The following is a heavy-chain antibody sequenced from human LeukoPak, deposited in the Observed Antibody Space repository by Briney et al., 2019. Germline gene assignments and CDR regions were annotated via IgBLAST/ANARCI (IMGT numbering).Heavy chain of an antibody. CDR3: ARSILRYYYAASGYYPYFFDY. D-gene: IGHD3-22*01. V-gene: IGHV4-39*07. J-gene: IGHJ4*02. Sequence: SETLSLTCTVSGGSFSSSSYYWGWIRQPPGKGLGWIGSIFYRGSNYHNPSLKSRVTLSIDTSKNQFSLKLSSVTAADTAVYYCARSILRYYYAASGYYPYFFDYWGQGMLVTVSS. CDR2: IFYRGSN. CDR1: GGSFSSSSYY.